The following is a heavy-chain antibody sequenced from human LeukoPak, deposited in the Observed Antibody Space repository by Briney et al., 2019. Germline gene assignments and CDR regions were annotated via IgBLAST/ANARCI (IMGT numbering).Heavy chain of an antibody. CDR3: ASLRYFDWLLGDAFDI. V-gene: IGHV3-7*01. D-gene: IGHD3-9*01. CDR1: GFTFSHYG. CDR2: IKQDGSEK. Sequence: GGSLRLSCAASGFTFSHYGMHWVRQAPGKGLEWVANIKQDGSEKYYVDSVKGRFTISRDNAKNSLYLQMNSLRAEDTAVYYCASLRYFDWLLGDAFDIWGQGTMVTVSS. J-gene: IGHJ3*02.